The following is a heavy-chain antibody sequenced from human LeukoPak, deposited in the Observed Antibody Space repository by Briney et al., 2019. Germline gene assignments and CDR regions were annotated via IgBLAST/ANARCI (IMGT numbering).Heavy chain of an antibody. CDR3: ARDYADYYGSGRIVSD. Sequence: PSETLSLTCTVSGGSISSGSYYWSWIRQPAGKGLEWIGRIYTSGSTNYNPSFKSRVTISVDTSKNQFSLKLSSVTAADWAVYYCARDYADYYGSGRIVSDWGQGTLVTVSS. CDR1: GGSISSGSYY. V-gene: IGHV4-61*02. J-gene: IGHJ4*02. CDR2: IYTSGST. D-gene: IGHD3-10*01.